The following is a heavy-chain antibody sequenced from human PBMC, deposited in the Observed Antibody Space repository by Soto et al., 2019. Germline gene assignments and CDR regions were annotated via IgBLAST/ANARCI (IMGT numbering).Heavy chain of an antibody. CDR1: GFSLSTSGVG. D-gene: IGHD5-12*01. Sequence: QISLKESGPTLVNPPQTLTLTCTFSGFSLSTSGVGVGWIRQPPGKALEWLALIFWNDDKRYSPSLKSRLTIPNDTSKKQVVLTMTNMDPVDTATYLCPHLLRGYVGYDPYWYFDRWGRGTLVTVS. J-gene: IGHJ2*01. CDR2: IFWNDDK. CDR3: PHLLRGYVGYDPYWYFDR. V-gene: IGHV2-5*01.